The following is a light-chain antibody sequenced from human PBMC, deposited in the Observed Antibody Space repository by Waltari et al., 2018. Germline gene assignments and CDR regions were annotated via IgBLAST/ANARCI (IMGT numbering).Light chain of an antibody. Sequence: EVVLTQSPGTLSLSPGETATLSCRASQSIGRYLVWYQQKSGQAPRLLIYGASTRATGIPDRFSGSGSGTDFSLTISRLEAEDFAVYYCQNHERLPATFGQGTKVEIE. J-gene: IGKJ1*01. CDR2: GAS. V-gene: IGKV3-20*01. CDR1: QSIGRY. CDR3: QNHERLPAT.